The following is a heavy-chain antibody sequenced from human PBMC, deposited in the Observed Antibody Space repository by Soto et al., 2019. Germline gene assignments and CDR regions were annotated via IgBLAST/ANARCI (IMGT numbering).Heavy chain of an antibody. CDR1: GGSFSGYI. J-gene: IGHJ6*02. Sequence: SETLSLTCDVYGGSFSGYIWTWIRQTPGKGLQWIGQINHSGSANYNPSLKSRVTISVHTSNSQFSLELSSVTAADTAVYYCARDSTVVTNSKYYYYYYGMDVWGQGTTVTVSS. CDR3: ARDSTVVTNSKYYYYYYGMDV. D-gene: IGHD2-15*01. V-gene: IGHV4-34*01. CDR2: INHSGSA.